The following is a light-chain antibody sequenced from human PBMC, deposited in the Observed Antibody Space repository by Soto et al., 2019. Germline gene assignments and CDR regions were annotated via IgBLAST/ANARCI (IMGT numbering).Light chain of an antibody. V-gene: IGKV1-5*03. CDR1: QSIGSW. CDR2: KAS. J-gene: IGKJ1*01. CDR3: QQYNSSSRT. Sequence: DIHMTQSPSTLSASVGDRVTITCRASQSIGSWLAWYQQKPGKAPKLLIYKASSLESGVPSRFSGSGSGTEFTLTISSLQPDDFATYYCQQYNSSSRTLSQGTKLDIK.